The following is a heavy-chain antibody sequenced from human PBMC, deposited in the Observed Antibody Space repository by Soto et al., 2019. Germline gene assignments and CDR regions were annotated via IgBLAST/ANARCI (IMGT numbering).Heavy chain of an antibody. CDR1: GFTFSSYG. J-gene: IGHJ4*02. CDR3: ARDGSTTVVTYYFDY. Sequence: QVQLVESGGGVVQPGRSLRLSCAASGFTFSSYGMHWVRQAPGKGLEWVAVIWYDGSNKYYADSVKGRFTISRDNSKNTLYLQMNSMRAEDTAVYYCARDGSTTVVTYYFDYWGQGTLVTVSS. CDR2: IWYDGSNK. V-gene: IGHV3-33*01. D-gene: IGHD4-17*01.